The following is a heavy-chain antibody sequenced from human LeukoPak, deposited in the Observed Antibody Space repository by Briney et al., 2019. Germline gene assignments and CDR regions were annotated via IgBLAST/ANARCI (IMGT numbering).Heavy chain of an antibody. D-gene: IGHD4-17*01. J-gene: IGHJ6*04. Sequence: GGSLRLSCAASRFSVRNNYVGWVRQAPGKALEWISADYRGGDRYYVESVRGRFTISRDNSKNMNHLQMTGLTPEDTAMYYCARVSPGASVWGKGTRVSVSS. V-gene: IGHV3-53*01. CDR3: ARVSPGASV. CDR2: DYRGGDR. CDR1: RFSVRNNY.